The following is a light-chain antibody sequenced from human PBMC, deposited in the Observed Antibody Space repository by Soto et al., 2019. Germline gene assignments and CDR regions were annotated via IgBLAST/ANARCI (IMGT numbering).Light chain of an antibody. J-gene: IGLJ2*01. Sequence: QAVVTQPPSVSGAPGQRVTISCTGSSYNIGAGYDVHWYQQLPGTAPKLLIHANTNRPSGVPDRFSGSKSATSASLAITGLQAEDEADYYCQSYDSSLSGSVFGGGTKLTVL. V-gene: IGLV1-40*01. CDR2: ANT. CDR3: QSYDSSLSGSV. CDR1: SYNIGAGYD.